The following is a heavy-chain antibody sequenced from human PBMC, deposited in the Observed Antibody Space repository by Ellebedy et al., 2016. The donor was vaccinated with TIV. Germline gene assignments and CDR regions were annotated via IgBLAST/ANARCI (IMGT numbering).Heavy chain of an antibody. CDR3: ASAALRRDAQIPRFFDF. Sequence: PGGSLRLSCAASGFTFDDYGMTWVRQVPGKGLEWVSGITWNGGRTGYADSVKGRFNISRDSAANSLYLEMNTLRAEDTAFYHCASAALRRDAQIPRFFDFWGQGILVTVSS. V-gene: IGHV3-20*01. CDR2: ITWNGGRT. CDR1: GFTFDDYG. D-gene: IGHD3-16*01. J-gene: IGHJ4*02.